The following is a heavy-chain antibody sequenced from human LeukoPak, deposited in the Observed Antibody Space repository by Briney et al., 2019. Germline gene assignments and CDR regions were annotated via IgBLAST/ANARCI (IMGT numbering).Heavy chain of an antibody. CDR2: IWYDGSNK. CDR1: GCSFSRHG. D-gene: IGHD2-21*02. V-gene: IGHV3-33*01. Sequence: GGSLRLSCAASGCSFSRHGMQLVGQAPGKGLEWVAVIWYDGSNKYYADSVKGRFTISRDNSKNTLYLQMNSLRAEDTAVYYCVRDPCGVYCYAFDMWGQGTMVTVSS. CDR3: VRDPCGVYCYAFDM. J-gene: IGHJ3*02.